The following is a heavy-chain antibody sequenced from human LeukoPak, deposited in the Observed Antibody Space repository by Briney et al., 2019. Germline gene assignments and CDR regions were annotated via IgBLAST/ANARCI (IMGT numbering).Heavy chain of an antibody. Sequence: SETLSLTCTVSGGSISSSSYYWGWIRQPPGKGLEWIGSIYYSGSTNYNPSLKSRVTISVDTSKNQFSLKLSSVTAADTAVYYCARGEHSGGNYPLDYWGQGALVTVSS. D-gene: IGHD4-23*01. CDR2: IYYSGST. V-gene: IGHV4-39*07. J-gene: IGHJ4*02. CDR1: GGSISSSSYY. CDR3: ARGEHSGGNYPLDY.